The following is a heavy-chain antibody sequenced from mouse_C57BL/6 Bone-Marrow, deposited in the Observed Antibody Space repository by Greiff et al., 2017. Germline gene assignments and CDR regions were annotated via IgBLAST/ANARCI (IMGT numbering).Heavy chain of an antibody. Sequence: DVMLVESGGGLVQPKGSLKLSCAASGFTFNTYAMHWVRQAPGKGLEWVARIRSKSSNYATYYADSVKDRFTISRDDSQSMLYLQMNNLKTEDTAMYYCVREGGIYYGNYAWFAYWGQGTLVTVSA. CDR3: VREGGIYYGNYAWFAY. CDR1: GFTFNTYA. D-gene: IGHD2-1*01. J-gene: IGHJ3*01. CDR2: IRSKSSNYAT. V-gene: IGHV10-3*01.